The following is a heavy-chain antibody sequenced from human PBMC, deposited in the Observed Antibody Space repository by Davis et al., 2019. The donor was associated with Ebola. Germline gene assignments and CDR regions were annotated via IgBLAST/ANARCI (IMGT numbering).Heavy chain of an antibody. J-gene: IGHJ4*02. Sequence: AASVKVSCKASGYTFTSYIITWVRQAPGQGLEWMGWLSAYNGNTKYAQKLQDRVTMTTDTSTSTAYMELRSLRSDDTAVYYCARDRAADGTLVYFDYWGQGTLVTVSS. V-gene: IGHV1-18*04. CDR3: ARDRAADGTLVYFDY. CDR1: GYTFTSYI. CDR2: LSAYNGNT. D-gene: IGHD6-13*01.